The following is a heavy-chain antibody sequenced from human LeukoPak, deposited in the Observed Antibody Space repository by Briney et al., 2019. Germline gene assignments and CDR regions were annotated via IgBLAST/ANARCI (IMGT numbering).Heavy chain of an antibody. CDR2: ISGSGGSA. CDR1: GFTFSSYA. D-gene: IGHD3-3*01. V-gene: IGHV3-23*01. CDR3: ADGGVYYDFWSGGDPAED. Sequence: GGSLRLSCAASGFTFSSYAMSWVRQAPGKGLEWVSAISGSGGSAYYADSVKGRFTISRDNSKNTLYLQMNSLRAEDTAVYYCADGGVYYDFWSGGDPAEDWGQGTLVTVSS. J-gene: IGHJ4*02.